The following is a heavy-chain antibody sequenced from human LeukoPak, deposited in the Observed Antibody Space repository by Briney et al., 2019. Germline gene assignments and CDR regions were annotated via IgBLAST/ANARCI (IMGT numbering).Heavy chain of an antibody. V-gene: IGHV1-2*02. CDR1: GYTFTGYY. J-gene: IGHJ4*02. D-gene: IGHD3-9*01. CDR2: INPNSGGA. CDR3: ARGAARDWLGQGHFDY. Sequence: ASMKVSCKASGYTFTGYYMHWVRQAPGQGLEWMGWINPNSGGANYAQKFQGRVTMTRDTSISTAYMELSRLRSDDTAVYYCARGAARDWLGQGHFDYWGQGTLVTVSS.